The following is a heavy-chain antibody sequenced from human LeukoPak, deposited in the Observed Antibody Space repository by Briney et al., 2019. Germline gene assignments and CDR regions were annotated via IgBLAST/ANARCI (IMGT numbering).Heavy chain of an antibody. Sequence: PGGSLRLSCAASGFTFSSYGMHWVRQAPGKGLEWVAFIRYDGSNKYYADSVKGRFTISRDNSKNTLYLQMNSLRAEDTAVYYCAKGPSDIVVVPAAPRFDYWGQGILVTVSS. J-gene: IGHJ4*02. D-gene: IGHD2-2*01. CDR1: GFTFSSYG. V-gene: IGHV3-30*02. CDR3: AKGPSDIVVVPAAPRFDY. CDR2: IRYDGSNK.